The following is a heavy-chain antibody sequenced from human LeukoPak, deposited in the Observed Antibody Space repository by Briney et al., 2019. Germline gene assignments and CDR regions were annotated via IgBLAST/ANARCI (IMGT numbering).Heavy chain of an antibody. V-gene: IGHV3-7*01. CDR2: IKQDGSEK. CDR1: GFTFSSYW. J-gene: IGHJ4*02. CDR3: ARDLGSYISSHYEGSGPRYGY. D-gene: IGHD3-22*01. Sequence: GGSLRLSCAASGFTFSSYWMSWVRQAPGKGLEWVANIKQDGSEKYYVDSVKGRFTISRDNAKNSLYLQMNSLRAEDTAIYYCARDLGSYISSHYEGSGPRYGYWGQGILVTVSS.